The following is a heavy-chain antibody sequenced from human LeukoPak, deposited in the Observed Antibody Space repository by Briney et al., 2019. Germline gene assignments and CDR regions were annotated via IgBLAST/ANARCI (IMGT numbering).Heavy chain of an antibody. CDR2: ISGSGGST. D-gene: IGHD3-22*01. V-gene: IGHV3-23*01. CDR1: GFTFSSYA. J-gene: IGHJ4*02. CDR3: AKSYYDSSGYYSRVPCNY. Sequence: PGGSLRLSCAASGFTFSSYAMSWVRQAPGKGLEWVSAISGSGGSTYYADSVKGRFTISRDNSKNTLYLQMNSLRAEDTAVYYCAKSYYDSSGYYSRVPCNYWGQGTLVTVST.